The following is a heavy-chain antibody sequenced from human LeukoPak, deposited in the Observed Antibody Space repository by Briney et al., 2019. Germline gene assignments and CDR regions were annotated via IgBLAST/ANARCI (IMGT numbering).Heavy chain of an antibody. CDR1: GFTFSSYG. Sequence: GGSLRLSCAASGFTFSSYGMHWVRQAPGKGLEWVAVISYDGSNKYYADSVKGRFTISRDNSKNTLYLQMNSLRAEDTAVYYCAKEGLSSGSYPGYWGQGTLVTVSS. V-gene: IGHV3-30*18. D-gene: IGHD1-26*01. J-gene: IGHJ4*02. CDR3: AKEGLSSGSYPGY. CDR2: ISYDGSNK.